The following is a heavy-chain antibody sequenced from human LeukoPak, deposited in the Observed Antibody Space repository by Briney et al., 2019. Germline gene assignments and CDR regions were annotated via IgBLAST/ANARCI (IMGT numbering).Heavy chain of an antibody. V-gene: IGHV3-30*03. Sequence: GGSLRLSCAASGFTFSSYGMHWVRQAPGKGLEWVAVISYDGGNKYYADSVKGRFTISRDNSKNTLYLQMNSLRAEDTAVYYCARGRPLDYYDSSGYYPFDYWGQGTLVTVSS. CDR1: GFTFSSYG. CDR2: ISYDGGNK. D-gene: IGHD3-22*01. CDR3: ARGRPLDYYDSSGYYPFDY. J-gene: IGHJ4*02.